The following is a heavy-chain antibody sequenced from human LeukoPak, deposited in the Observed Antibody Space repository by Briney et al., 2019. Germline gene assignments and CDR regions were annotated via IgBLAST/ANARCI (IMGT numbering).Heavy chain of an antibody. J-gene: IGHJ3*02. Sequence: GGSLRLSCAASGFTFSSYAMSWIRQAPGKGLEWVSYISSSGSTIYYADSVKGRFTISRDNAKNSLYLQMNSLRAEDTAVYYCARDGEVRGVISNAFDIWGQGTMVTVSS. V-gene: IGHV3-11*01. CDR2: ISSSGSTI. CDR1: GFTFSSYA. CDR3: ARDGEVRGVISNAFDI. D-gene: IGHD3-10*01.